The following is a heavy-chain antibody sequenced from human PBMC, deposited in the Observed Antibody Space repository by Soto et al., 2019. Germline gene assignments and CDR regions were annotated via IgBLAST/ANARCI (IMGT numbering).Heavy chain of an antibody. V-gene: IGHV6-1*01. J-gene: IGHJ6*02. CDR1: GDSVSSNSAA. Sequence: SQTLSLTCVISGDSVSSNSAAWNWIRQSPSRGLEWLGRTYYRSKWYNDYAVSVKSRITINPDTSKNQFSLQLNSVTPEDTAVYYCARDSSSGRHPFYYYYGMDVWGQGTTVTVSS. CDR3: ARDSSSGRHPFYYYYGMDV. D-gene: IGHD6-13*01. CDR2: TYYRSKWYN.